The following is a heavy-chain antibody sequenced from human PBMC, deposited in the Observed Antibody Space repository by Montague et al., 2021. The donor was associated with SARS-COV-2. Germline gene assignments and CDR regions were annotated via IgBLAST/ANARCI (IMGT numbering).Heavy chain of an antibody. CDR2: IYYTGET. D-gene: IGHD3-3*01. J-gene: IGHJ4*02. V-gene: IGHV4-59*01. CDR3: ARFWSGYVDK. Sequence: SETLSLTCSFSGGSIRSYYYCWIRLPPGKPLEWLGYIYYTGETTXNPSLKSRAAISVDTSRSQFSLRLTSVTAADTAVYFCARFWSGYVDKWSQGTLVTVSS. CDR1: GGSIRSYY.